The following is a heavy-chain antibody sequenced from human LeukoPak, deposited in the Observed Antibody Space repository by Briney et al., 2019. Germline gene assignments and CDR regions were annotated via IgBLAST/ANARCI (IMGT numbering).Heavy chain of an antibody. CDR3: VRDVDYYASGSYLGYYDF. CDR2: IGGDGFSA. D-gene: IGHD3-10*01. Sequence: GGSLGLSCSASGFASTGHAMYWVRQAPGKGLEYVAGIGGDGFSAFYADSMSDRVTISRDNSKSTVHLQMTSLRGEDTAVYYCVRDVDYYASGSYLGYYDFRGQGTLVSVSS. V-gene: IGHV3-64D*06. CDR1: GFASTGHA. J-gene: IGHJ4*02.